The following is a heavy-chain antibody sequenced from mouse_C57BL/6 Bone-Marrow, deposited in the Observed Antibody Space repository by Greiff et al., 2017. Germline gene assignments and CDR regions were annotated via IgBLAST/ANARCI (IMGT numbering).Heavy chain of an antibody. CDR1: GYTFTSYW. CDR3: ARWPNYYGKGGFDY. Sequence: VQLQQPGAELVKPGASVKLSCKASGYTFTSYWMQWVKQRPGQGLEWIGEIDPSDSYTNYNQKFKGKATLTVDTSSSTAYMQLSSLTSEDSAVYYCARWPNYYGKGGFDYWSQGTTLTVSS. V-gene: IGHV1-50*01. J-gene: IGHJ2*01. D-gene: IGHD2-1*01. CDR2: IDPSDSYT.